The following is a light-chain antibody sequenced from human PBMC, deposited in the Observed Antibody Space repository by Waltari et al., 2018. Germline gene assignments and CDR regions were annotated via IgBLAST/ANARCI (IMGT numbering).Light chain of an antibody. CDR2: DNN. V-gene: IGLV1-47*02. J-gene: IGLJ3*02. Sequence: QSVLTQSPSASGTPGQRVLISCSGSNSNIGTNSVYWYQHHPGAAPTLLIFDNNLRPSRVPDRFSGSKSGTSVSLAINGLRSEDEADYYCATWDDSLSVWLFGGGTKLTVL. CDR3: ATWDDSLSVWL. CDR1: NSNIGTNS.